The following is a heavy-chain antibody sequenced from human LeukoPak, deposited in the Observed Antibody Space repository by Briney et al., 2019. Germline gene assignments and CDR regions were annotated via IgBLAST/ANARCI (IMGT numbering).Heavy chain of an antibody. Sequence: SETLSLTCTVSGGSISSSSYYWGWIRQPPGKGLEWIGSIYYSGSTYYNPSLKSRVTISVDTSKNQFSLKLSSVTAADTAVYYCARTVEMATITWDYWGQGTLVTVSS. CDR2: IYYSGST. CDR1: GGSISSSSYY. CDR3: ARTVEMATITWDY. J-gene: IGHJ4*02. D-gene: IGHD5-24*01. V-gene: IGHV4-39*07.